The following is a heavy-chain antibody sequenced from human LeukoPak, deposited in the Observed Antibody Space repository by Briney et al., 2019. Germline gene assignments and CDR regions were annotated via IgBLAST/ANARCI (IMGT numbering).Heavy chain of an antibody. Sequence: ASVKVSCKASGYTFTSYYTHWVRQAPGQGLEWMGIINPSGGSTSYAQKFQGRVTMTRDTSTSTVYMELSSLRSEDTAVYYCASSYGDYDWFDPWGQGTLVTVSS. J-gene: IGHJ5*02. CDR2: INPSGGST. V-gene: IGHV1-46*01. D-gene: IGHD4-17*01. CDR1: GYTFTSYY. CDR3: ASSYGDYDWFDP.